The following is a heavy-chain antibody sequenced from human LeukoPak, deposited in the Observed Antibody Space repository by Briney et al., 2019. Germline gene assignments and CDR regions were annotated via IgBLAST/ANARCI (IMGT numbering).Heavy chain of an antibody. CDR2: ISSSSSYI. D-gene: IGHD3-3*01. Sequence: GGSLRLSCAASGFTFSSYSMNWVRQAPGKGLEWVSSISSSSSYIYYADSVKGRFTISRGNAKNSLYLQMNSLRAEDTAVYYCARDVRGDYYDFWSGYYYFDYWGQGTLVTVSS. V-gene: IGHV3-21*01. CDR1: GFTFSSYS. CDR3: ARDVRGDYYDFWSGYYYFDY. J-gene: IGHJ4*02.